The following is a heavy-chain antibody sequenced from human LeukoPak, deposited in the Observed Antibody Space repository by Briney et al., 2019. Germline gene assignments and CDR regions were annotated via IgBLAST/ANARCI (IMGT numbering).Heavy chain of an antibody. CDR1: GYSFTNYW. Sequence: GESPKISCKGSGYSFTNYWIGWVRQMPGKGLKWMGIIYPGDSDARYSPSFQGQVTISADKSISTAYLQWSSLKASDTAMYYCARRRDLYSGSYYTFDYWGQGTLVTVSS. V-gene: IGHV5-51*01. D-gene: IGHD1-26*01. CDR3: ARRRDLYSGSYYTFDY. CDR2: IYPGDSDA. J-gene: IGHJ4*02.